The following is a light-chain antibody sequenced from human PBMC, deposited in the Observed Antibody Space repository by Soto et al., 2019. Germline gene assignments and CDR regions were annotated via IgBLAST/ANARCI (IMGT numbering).Light chain of an antibody. Sequence: QSVLTQPASVSGSPGQSITISCTGTSSVVGGYNYVSWYQQHPGKAPKLMIYDVSNRPSGVSNRFSGSKSGNTASLTISGLQADYEADSYCSSYTSISTNVSGXGTIVTVL. CDR1: SSVVGGYNY. CDR2: DVS. V-gene: IGLV2-14*01. CDR3: SSYTSISTNV. J-gene: IGLJ1*01.